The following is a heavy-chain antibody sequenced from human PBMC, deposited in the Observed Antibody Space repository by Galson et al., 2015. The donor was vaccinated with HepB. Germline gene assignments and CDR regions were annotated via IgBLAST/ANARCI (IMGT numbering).Heavy chain of an antibody. Sequence: SLRLSCAASGFTFSSYGMHWVRQAPGKGLEWVAVISYDGSNKYYADSVKGRFTISRDNSKNTLYLQMNSLSAEDTAVYYCAREAPEGGWFDPWGQGTLVTVSS. CDR2: ISYDGSNK. J-gene: IGHJ5*02. D-gene: IGHD1-26*01. CDR3: AREAPEGGWFDP. CDR1: GFTFSSYG. V-gene: IGHV3-30*03.